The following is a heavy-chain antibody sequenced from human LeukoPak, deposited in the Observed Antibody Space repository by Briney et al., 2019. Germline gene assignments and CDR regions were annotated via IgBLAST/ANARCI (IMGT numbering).Heavy chain of an antibody. CDR3: ARLEYSNRYFDY. V-gene: IGHV3-66*01. J-gene: IGHJ4*02. D-gene: IGHD6-6*01. CDR2: IYSGGST. CDR1: GFTVSSNY. Sequence: GGSLRLSCAASGFTVSSNYMSWVRQAPGKGLEWVSVIYSGGSTYYADSVKGRFTISRDNSKNTLYLQMNSLRAEDTAVYYCARLEYSNRYFDYWGQGTLVTVSS.